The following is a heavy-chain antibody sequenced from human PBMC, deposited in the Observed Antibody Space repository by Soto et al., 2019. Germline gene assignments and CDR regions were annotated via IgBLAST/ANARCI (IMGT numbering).Heavy chain of an antibody. CDR2: FNPNSGDT. Sequence: GASVKVSCKASGYIFTAYSMHWVRQAPGQGLEWVGWFNPNSGDTIYAQKFQGRVTLTGDTSISTAYMELYSLTSDATAVYYCAREPSAVISLDYWGQGTLVTVSS. D-gene: IGHD6-19*01. J-gene: IGHJ4*02. CDR3: AREPSAVISLDY. CDR1: GYIFTAYS. V-gene: IGHV1-2*02.